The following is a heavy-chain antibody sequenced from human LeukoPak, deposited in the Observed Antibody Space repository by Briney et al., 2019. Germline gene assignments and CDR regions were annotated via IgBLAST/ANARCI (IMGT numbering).Heavy chain of an antibody. J-gene: IGHJ4*02. CDR3: TTDLNLPGDPIDY. CDR2: ISSSSSTI. V-gene: IGHV3-48*01. Sequence: PGGSLRLSCAASGFTFSSYSMNWVRQAPGKGLEWVSYISSSSSTIYYADSVKGRFTISRDNAKNSLYLQMNSLKIEDTGVYYCTTDLNLPGDPIDYWGQGTLVTVSS. CDR1: GFTFSSYS. D-gene: IGHD3-16*01.